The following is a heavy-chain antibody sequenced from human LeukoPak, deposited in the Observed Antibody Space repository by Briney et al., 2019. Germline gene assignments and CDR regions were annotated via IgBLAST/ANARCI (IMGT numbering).Heavy chain of an antibody. CDR1: GYSFPIYW. D-gene: IGHD3-22*01. J-gene: IGHJ3*02. Sequence: GESLKISCKGSGYSFPIYWIGWVRQIPGKGLEWMGIIYPGDSDTRYSPSFQGQVTLSADKSISTAYLQWSSLKASDTAMYYCARQMYYCDSSTQDAFDIWGQGTMVTVSS. V-gene: IGHV5-51*01. CDR2: IYPGDSDT. CDR3: ARQMYYCDSSTQDAFDI.